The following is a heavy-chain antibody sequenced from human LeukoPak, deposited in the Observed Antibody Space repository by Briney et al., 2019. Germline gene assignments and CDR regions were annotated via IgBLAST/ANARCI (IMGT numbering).Heavy chain of an antibody. CDR1: GGSISSYY. V-gene: IGHV4-59*01. J-gene: IGHJ2*01. CDR3: ARERGDRAGYFDL. CDR2: IYYSGST. Sequence: PSETLSLTCTVSGGSISSYYWSWIRQPPGKGLEWIGYIYYSGSTNYNPSLKSRVTISVDTSKNQFSLKLSSVTAADTAVYYCARERGDRAGYFDLWAVAPWSLSPQ. D-gene: IGHD4-17*01.